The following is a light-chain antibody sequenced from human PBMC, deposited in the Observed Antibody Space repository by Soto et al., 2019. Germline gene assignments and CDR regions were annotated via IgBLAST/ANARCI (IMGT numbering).Light chain of an antibody. Sequence: QSALTQPASVSGSPRQSITISCTGTSGDVGSYNLVSWYQQHPGQAPKLLIFEVSKRPSGVSNRFSGSRSGNTASLTISGLQAEDEADYYCSSYTDSSNYVFGTGTKLTVL. CDR3: SSYTDSSNYV. CDR2: EVS. CDR1: SGDVGSYNL. J-gene: IGLJ1*01. V-gene: IGLV2-14*02.